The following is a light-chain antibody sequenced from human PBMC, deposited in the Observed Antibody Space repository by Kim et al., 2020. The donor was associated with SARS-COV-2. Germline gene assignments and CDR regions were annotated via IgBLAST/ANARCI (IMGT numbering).Light chain of an antibody. Sequence: DIQMTQSPSTLSASVGDRVTITCRASQSISNCLAWYQQRPGKAPNLLIYDASNLESGVPSRFSGSGSGTEFTLTISSLQPDDFATYYCQQHKSYPITFGQGTRLEIK. CDR3: QQHKSYPIT. J-gene: IGKJ5*01. V-gene: IGKV1-5*01. CDR2: DAS. CDR1: QSISNC.